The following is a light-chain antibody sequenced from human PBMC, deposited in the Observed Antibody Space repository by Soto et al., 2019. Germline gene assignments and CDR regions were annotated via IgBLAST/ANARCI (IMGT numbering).Light chain of an antibody. CDR1: QSLLHSNAYNY. CDR3: MQALQSPPT. Sequence: IVMTQSPLSLPVTPGEPASISCRSSQSLLHSNAYNYLHWYLQKPGQSPQLLIYLGSNRASGVPDRFSGSGSGTDFTLKISRVEAEDVGVYYCMQALQSPPTFGQGTRLEIK. J-gene: IGKJ5*01. CDR2: LGS. V-gene: IGKV2-28*01.